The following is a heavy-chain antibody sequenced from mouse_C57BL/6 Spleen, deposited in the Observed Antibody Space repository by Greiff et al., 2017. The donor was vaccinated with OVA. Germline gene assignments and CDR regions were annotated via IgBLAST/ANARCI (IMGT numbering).Heavy chain of an antibody. CDR3: TRPAYNSNPWFAY. V-gene: IGHV1-15*01. CDR2: IDPETGGT. J-gene: IGHJ3*01. Sequence: QVQLQQSGAELVRPGASVTLSCKASGYTFTDYEMHWVKQTPVHGLEWIGVIDPETGGTAYNQKFKGKAILTADKSSSTAYMELRSLTSEDSAVADCTRPAYNSNPWFAYWGQGTLVTVSA. D-gene: IGHD2-5*01. CDR1: GYTFTDYE.